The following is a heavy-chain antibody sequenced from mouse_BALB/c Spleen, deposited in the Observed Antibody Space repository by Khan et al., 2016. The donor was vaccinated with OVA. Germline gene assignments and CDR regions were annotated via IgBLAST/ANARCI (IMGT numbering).Heavy chain of an antibody. V-gene: IGHV1-4*01. Sequence: QVQLQQSGAELARPGASVKMSCKASGYIFTSYMMHWVKQRPGQGLEWIGDINPSSGYNNFNQKFKDKATLTAAKSSSTAYMQLSSLTSEDSAVYYCTRGGDGSFGYWGQGTLVTVSA. CDR2: INPSSGYN. J-gene: IGHJ3*01. D-gene: IGHD1-1*01. CDR3: TRGGDGSFGY. CDR1: GYIFTSYM.